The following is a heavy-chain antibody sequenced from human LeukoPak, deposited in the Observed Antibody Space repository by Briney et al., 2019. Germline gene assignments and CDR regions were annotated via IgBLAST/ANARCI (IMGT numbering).Heavy chain of an antibody. J-gene: IGHJ5*02. CDR2: IWYDGSNK. Sequence: PGGSLRLSCAASGFTFSSYGMHGVRQAPGKGLEWVAVIWYDGSNKYYADSVKGRFTISRDNSKNTLYLQMNSLRAEDTAVYYCARSSDSSGYYAWGQGTLVTVSS. CDR3: ARSSDSSGYYA. D-gene: IGHD3-22*01. CDR1: GFTFSSYG. V-gene: IGHV3-33*01.